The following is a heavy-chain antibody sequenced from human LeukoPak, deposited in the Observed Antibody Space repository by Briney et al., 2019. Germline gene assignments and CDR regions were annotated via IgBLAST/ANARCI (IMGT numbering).Heavy chain of an antibody. CDR2: ISRRGSNI. CDR1: GFSFSDYS. D-gene: IGHD3-22*01. J-gene: IGHJ3*02. Sequence: GGSLRLSCAASGFSFSDYSVNWVRQLPGKGLEWVSSISRRGSNIYYADSVKGRFTISRDNAQTSLYLQMTSLTVEDTAVYYCTRGPASLPRIYFDNSGYKKIWDQNAFDMWGQGTMVTVSS. CDR3: TRGPASLPRIYFDNSGYKKIWDQNAFDM. V-gene: IGHV3-21*01.